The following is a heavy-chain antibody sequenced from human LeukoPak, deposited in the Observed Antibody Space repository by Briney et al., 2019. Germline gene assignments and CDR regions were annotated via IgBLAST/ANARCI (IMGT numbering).Heavy chain of an antibody. D-gene: IGHD3-3*01. V-gene: IGHV1-69*13. J-gene: IGHJ6*02. Sequence: SVKVSCKASGGTFSSYAISWVRQAPGQGLEWMGGIIPIFGTANYAQKFQGRVTITADESTSTAYMELSSLRSEDTAVYYCARGTYYDFWGGYGEYYYYGMDVWGQGTTVTVSS. CDR1: GGTFSSYA. CDR2: IIPIFGTA. CDR3: ARGTYYDFWGGYGEYYYYGMDV.